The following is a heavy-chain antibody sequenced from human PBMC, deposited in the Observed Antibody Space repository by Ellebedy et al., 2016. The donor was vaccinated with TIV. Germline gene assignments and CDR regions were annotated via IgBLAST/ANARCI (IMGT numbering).Heavy chain of an antibody. CDR2: FDPEDGET. J-gene: IGHJ6*02. CDR3: ATDSHLGVTTDYYYYYGMDV. CDR1: GYTLTELS. Sequence: APVKVSCXVSGYTLTELSMHWVRQAPGKGLEWMGGFDPEDGETIYAQKFQGRVTMTEDTSTDTAYMELSSLRSEDTAVYYCATDSHLGVTTDYYYYYGMDVWGQGTTVTVSS. V-gene: IGHV1-24*01. D-gene: IGHD4-17*01.